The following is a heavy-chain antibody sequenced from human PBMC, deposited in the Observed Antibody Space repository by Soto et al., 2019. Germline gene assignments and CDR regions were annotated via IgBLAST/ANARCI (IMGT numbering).Heavy chain of an antibody. D-gene: IGHD6-19*01. Sequence: QLHLQESGPGLVKPSETLSLTCTVSGGYISSSSYYWGWIRQPPGKGLEWIGSIYHSGSTYYNPSLKSRVTISVDTSKTQFSLRLSAVTAADTAVYYCATGGGIAVAGAWGQGTMVTASS. CDR1: GGYISSSSYY. CDR3: ATGGGIAVAGA. CDR2: IYHSGST. V-gene: IGHV4-39*01. J-gene: IGHJ3*01.